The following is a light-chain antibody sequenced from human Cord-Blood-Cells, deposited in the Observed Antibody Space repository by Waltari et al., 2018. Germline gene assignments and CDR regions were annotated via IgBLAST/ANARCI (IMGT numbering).Light chain of an antibody. J-gene: IGKJ3*01. CDR2: GAS. CDR3: QQYGSSPLT. V-gene: IGKV3-20*01. CDR1: QSVSSSY. Sequence: EIVLTQSPGTLSLSPGERATLPCRASQSVSSSYLAWYQQKPGQAPRLLIYGASSRATGIPDRFSGSGSGTDFTLTISRLEPEDVAVYYCQQYGSSPLTFGPGTKVDIK.